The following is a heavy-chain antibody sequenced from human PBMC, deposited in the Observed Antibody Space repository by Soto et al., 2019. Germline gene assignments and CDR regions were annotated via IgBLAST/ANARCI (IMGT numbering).Heavy chain of an antibody. J-gene: IGHJ4*02. Sequence: ASVKVSCKASGYPFTSFGISWVRQAPGQGVEWMGWIRPYNGDTNSAQNLPGRVTITTDTSTNKAYMALRSLRSDDKAVYYCARKGVKSLWYGGGHDYWGQGTLVTVSS. CDR1: GYPFTSFG. CDR2: IRPYNGDT. CDR3: ARKGVKSLWYGGGHDY. D-gene: IGHD6-13*01. V-gene: IGHV1-18*04.